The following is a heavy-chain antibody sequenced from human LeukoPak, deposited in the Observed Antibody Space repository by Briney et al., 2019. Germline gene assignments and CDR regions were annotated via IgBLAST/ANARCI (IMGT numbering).Heavy chain of an antibody. CDR2: INHSGST. CDR1: GGSFSGYY. Sequence: SETLSLTCAVYGGSFSGYYWSWIRQPPGKGLEWIGEINHSGSTYYNPSLKSRVTISVDTSKNQFSLKLSSVTAADTAVYYCASAHDYYDSSGYYSYWGQGTLVTVSS. V-gene: IGHV4-34*09. CDR3: ASAHDYYDSSGYYSY. D-gene: IGHD3-22*01. J-gene: IGHJ4*02.